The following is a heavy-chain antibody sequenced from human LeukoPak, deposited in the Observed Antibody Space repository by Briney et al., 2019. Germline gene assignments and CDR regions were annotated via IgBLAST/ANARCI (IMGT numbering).Heavy chain of an antibody. J-gene: IGHJ4*02. Sequence: ASVKVSCKASGYTFTGYYMHWVRQAPGQGLECMGWINPNSGGTNYAQKFQGRVTMTRDTSISTAYMELSRLRSDDTAVYYCAMGGDIVLMVYAIEDYWGQGTLVTVSS. CDR3: AMGGDIVLMVYAIEDY. CDR2: INPNSGGT. CDR1: GYTFTGYY. D-gene: IGHD2-8*01. V-gene: IGHV1-2*02.